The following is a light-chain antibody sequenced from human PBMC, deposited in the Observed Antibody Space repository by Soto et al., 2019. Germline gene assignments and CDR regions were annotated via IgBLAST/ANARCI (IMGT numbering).Light chain of an antibody. J-gene: IGLJ1*01. Sequence: QSVLTQPASVSGSPGQSITISCTGTSSDVGGYNYVSWFQLHPGKAPKLMVYEVSNRPSGISSRFSGSKSGNTASLTISGLQAEGEADYYCSSFTSSRIYVFGTGTKVTVL. V-gene: IGLV2-14*01. CDR2: EVS. CDR3: SSFTSSRIYV. CDR1: SSDVGGYNY.